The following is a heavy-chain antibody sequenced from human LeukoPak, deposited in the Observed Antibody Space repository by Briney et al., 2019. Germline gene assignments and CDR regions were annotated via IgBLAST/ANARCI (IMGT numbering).Heavy chain of an antibody. J-gene: IGHJ4*02. CDR2: FSRSGPDT. CDR3: AKGSLGSWYYFDY. Sequence: GRSLRLSCAASGFTFSSYAMHWVRQAPGKGPEWVSTFSRSGPDTYYADSVKGRFTIFRDNSKNTLYLQMNSLRAEDTAVYYCAKGSLGSWYYFDYWGQGTLVTVSS. D-gene: IGHD6-13*01. CDR1: GFTFSSYA. V-gene: IGHV3-23*01.